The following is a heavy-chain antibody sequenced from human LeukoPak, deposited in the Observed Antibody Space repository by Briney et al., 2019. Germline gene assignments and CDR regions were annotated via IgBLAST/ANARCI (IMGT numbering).Heavy chain of an antibody. CDR2: IYYTGST. CDR3: ARGQVAYDY. CDR1: GGSISTYY. D-gene: IGHD2-21*01. Sequence: SETLSRTCTISGGSISTYYWSWIRQPPGKGLEWIGYIYYTGSTNYNPSLKSRVTFSVDTSKNHFSLKLISVTAADTAVYYCARGQVAYDYWGQGTLVTVSS. V-gene: IGHV4-59*08. J-gene: IGHJ4*02.